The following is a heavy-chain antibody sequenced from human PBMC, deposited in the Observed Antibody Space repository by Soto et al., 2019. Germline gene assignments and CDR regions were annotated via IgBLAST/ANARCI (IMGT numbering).Heavy chain of an antibody. Sequence: PSQTLSLTCAISGDSVSSNSAAWNWIRQSPSRGLEWLGRTYYRSKWYNDHAVSVKSRITINPDTSKNQFSLQLNSVTPEDTAVYYCARVVCSSTSCYRGEDYFDYWGQGTLVTVSS. CDR1: GDSVSSNSAA. CDR3: ARVVCSSTSCYRGEDYFDY. V-gene: IGHV6-1*01. CDR2: TYYRSKWYN. J-gene: IGHJ4*02. D-gene: IGHD2-2*02.